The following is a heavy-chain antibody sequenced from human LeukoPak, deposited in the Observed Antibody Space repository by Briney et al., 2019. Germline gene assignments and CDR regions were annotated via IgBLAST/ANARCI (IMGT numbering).Heavy chain of an antibody. CDR3: ARTQAVTIFGVVTLGYYGMDV. V-gene: IGHV1-69*04. CDR2: IIPIFGIA. D-gene: IGHD3-3*01. Sequence: ASVKVSCKASGGTFSSYAISWVQQAPGQGLEWMGRIIPIFGIANYAQKFQGRVTITADKSTSTAYMELSSLRSEDTAVYYCARTQAVTIFGVVTLGYYGMDVWGQGTTVTVSS. CDR1: GGTFSSYA. J-gene: IGHJ6*02.